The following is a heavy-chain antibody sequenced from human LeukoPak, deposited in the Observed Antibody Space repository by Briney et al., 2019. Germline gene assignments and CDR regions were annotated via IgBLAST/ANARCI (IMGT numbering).Heavy chain of an antibody. CDR3: ARDLGEVFYGMDV. D-gene: IGHD3-10*01. J-gene: IGHJ6*02. CDR2: INPSGGST. V-gene: IGHV1-46*01. CDR1: GYTFTSYY. Sequence: ASVKVSCKASGYTFTSYYMHWVRQAPGQGLEWMGIINPSGGSTSYAQKFQGRVTTTRDTSTSTVYMELSSLRSEDTAVYYCARDLGEVFYGMDVWGQGTTVTVSS.